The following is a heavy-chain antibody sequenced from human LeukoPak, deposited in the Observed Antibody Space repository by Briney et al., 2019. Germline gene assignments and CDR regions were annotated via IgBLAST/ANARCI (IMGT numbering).Heavy chain of an antibody. J-gene: IGHJ4*02. Sequence: SETLSLTCAVSGVSISSGGYSWNWIRQPPGRGLEWIGYIYHSGSTYYNPSLKSRVTISVDRSKNQFSLKLSSVTAADTAVYYCARAYYYDSSGYQTFDHWGQGTLVTVSS. D-gene: IGHD3-22*01. CDR1: GVSISSGGYS. CDR2: IYHSGST. CDR3: ARAYYYDSSGYQTFDH. V-gene: IGHV4-30-2*01.